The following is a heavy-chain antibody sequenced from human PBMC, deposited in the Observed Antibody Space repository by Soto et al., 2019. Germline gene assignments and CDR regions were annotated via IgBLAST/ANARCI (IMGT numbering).Heavy chain of an antibody. CDR3: ARVGTGTSTWTPFDY. V-gene: IGHV3-66*01. Sequence: HLVESGGGLVHPGGSLRLSCAASGFSVSDNYMTWVRQAPGKGLEWVSIVYSGGKTYYADSVKGRFTISRDSSKNTLYLQMNSLRAEDTAVYYCARVGTGTSTWTPFDYWGQGTLVTVSS. D-gene: IGHD3-3*02. CDR1: GFSVSDNY. CDR2: VYSGGKT. J-gene: IGHJ4*02.